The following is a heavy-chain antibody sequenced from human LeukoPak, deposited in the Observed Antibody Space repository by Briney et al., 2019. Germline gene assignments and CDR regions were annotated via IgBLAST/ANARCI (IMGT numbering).Heavy chain of an antibody. Sequence: SETLSFTCTVSGGSISSGSYYWSWIRQPAGKGLEWIGRIYTSGSTNYNPSLKSRVTISVDTSKNQFSLKLSSVTAADTAVYYCARDQSFQREGIDYWGQGTLVTVSS. CDR2: IYTSGST. V-gene: IGHV4-61*02. J-gene: IGHJ4*02. CDR1: GGSISSGSYY. D-gene: IGHD2/OR15-2a*01. CDR3: ARDQSFQREGIDY.